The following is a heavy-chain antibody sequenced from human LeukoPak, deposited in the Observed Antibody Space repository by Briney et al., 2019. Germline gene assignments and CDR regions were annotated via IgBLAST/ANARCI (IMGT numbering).Heavy chain of an antibody. V-gene: IGHV1-69*05. Sequence: SVKVSCKASGGTFNSYAISWVRQAPGQGLEWMGGIMPLFGTANYAQEFQGRVTFTTDESAATAYMEVSSLRSEDTAVYYCASGSLGDGYGVGDYYQYMDVWGKGTTVTVSS. D-gene: IGHD5-24*01. CDR1: GGTFNSYA. CDR3: ASGSLGDGYGVGDYYQYMDV. J-gene: IGHJ6*03. CDR2: IMPLFGTA.